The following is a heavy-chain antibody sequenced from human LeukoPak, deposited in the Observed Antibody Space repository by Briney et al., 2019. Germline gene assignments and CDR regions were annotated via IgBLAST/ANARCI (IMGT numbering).Heavy chain of an antibody. J-gene: IGHJ5*02. CDR2: INHSGST. D-gene: IGHD3-10*01. CDR3: ARGGYYGSGNDFRFDP. CDR1: GGSFSAYY. V-gene: IGHV4-34*01. Sequence: PSETLSLTCAVHGGSFSAYYWSWIRQSPEKGLEWIGEINHSGSTNYNPSLKSRVTISVDTSKNQFSLKLSSVTAADTAVYYCARGGYYGSGNDFRFDPWGQGTLVTVSS.